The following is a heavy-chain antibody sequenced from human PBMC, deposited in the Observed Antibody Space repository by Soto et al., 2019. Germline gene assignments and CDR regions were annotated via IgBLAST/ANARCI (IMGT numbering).Heavy chain of an antibody. Sequence: LSLTCSVSCYPISRGYYCGWVRQPPGKGLEWIGIIRHSGSTYYNPSLRSRITISVDTSKNQFSLKMPSVTAADTAVYYCARSSGYVPGGYWGQGILVTVSS. D-gene: IGHD5-12*01. V-gene: IGHV4-38-2*01. CDR1: CYPISRGYY. CDR3: ARSSGYVPGGY. CDR2: IRHSGST. J-gene: IGHJ4*02.